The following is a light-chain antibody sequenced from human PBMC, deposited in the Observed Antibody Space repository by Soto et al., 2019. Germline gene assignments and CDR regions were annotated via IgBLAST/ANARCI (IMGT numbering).Light chain of an antibody. CDR3: QQSYTSPYT. V-gene: IGKV1-39*01. Sequence: DNQMTQSPSSMSASVGDRVTITCRASQSISRYLNWYRQKPGKAPSLLIYGASNLQRGVPSRFTGSGSGTEFTLTISSLQPEDFAAFYCQQSYTSPYTFGQGTKLEIK. CDR1: QSISRY. CDR2: GAS. J-gene: IGKJ2*01.